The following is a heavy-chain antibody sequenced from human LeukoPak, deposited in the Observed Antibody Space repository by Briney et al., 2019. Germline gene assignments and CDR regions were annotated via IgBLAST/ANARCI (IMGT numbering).Heavy chain of an antibody. J-gene: IGHJ4*02. CDR3: ARDRAAAGFDY. D-gene: IGHD6-13*01. CDR2: IYYSGST. V-gene: IGHV4-39*07. Sequence: PSETMSLTCTVSDGSISSSSYYWGWIRQPPGKGLQWIGSIYYSGSTYYNPSLKSRVTISVDTSKNQFSLKLSSVTAADTAVYYCARDRAAAGFDYWGQGPLVTVSS. CDR1: DGSISSSSYY.